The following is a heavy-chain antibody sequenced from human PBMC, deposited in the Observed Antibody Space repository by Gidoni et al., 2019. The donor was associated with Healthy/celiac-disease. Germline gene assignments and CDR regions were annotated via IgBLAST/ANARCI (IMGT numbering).Heavy chain of an antibody. J-gene: IGHJ6*03. CDR1: GGTFSSYT. Sequence: QVQLVQSGAEVKKPGSSVKVSCKASGGTFSSYTISWVRQAPGQGLEWMGRIIPILGIANDAQKFQGRVTITADKSTSTAYMELSSLRSEDTAVYYCARDRARTTGTTLGPYYYYYMDVWGKGTTVTVSS. D-gene: IGHD1-1*01. V-gene: IGHV1-69*08. CDR2: IIPILGIA. CDR3: ARDRARTTGTTLGPYYYYYMDV.